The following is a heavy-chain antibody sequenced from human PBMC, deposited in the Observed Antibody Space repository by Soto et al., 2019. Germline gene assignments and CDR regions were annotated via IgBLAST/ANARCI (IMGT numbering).Heavy chain of an antibody. CDR2: ISYDGSNK. CDR1: GYTFSSYG. V-gene: IGHV3-30*18. CDR3: AKEEVSYGMDV. Sequence: GSLRLSCAASGYTFSSYGMHWVRQAPGKGLEWVAVISYDGSNKYYADSVKGRFTISRDNSKNTLYLQMNSLRAEDTAVYYCAKEEVSYGMDVWGQGTTVTVSS. J-gene: IGHJ6*02.